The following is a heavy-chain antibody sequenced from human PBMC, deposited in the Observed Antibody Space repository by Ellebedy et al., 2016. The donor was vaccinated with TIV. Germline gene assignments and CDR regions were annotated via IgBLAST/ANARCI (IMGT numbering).Heavy chain of an antibody. CDR3: ARKLRIAAAGAVGDDAFDI. CDR1: GFTFSSYS. Sequence: GGSLRLXXAASGFTFSSYSMNWVRQAPGKGLEWVSSISSSSSYIYYADSVKGRFTISRDNAKNSLYLQMNSLRAEDTAVYYCARKLRIAAAGAVGDDAFDIWGQGTMVTVSS. D-gene: IGHD6-13*01. V-gene: IGHV3-21*01. CDR2: ISSSSSYI. J-gene: IGHJ3*02.